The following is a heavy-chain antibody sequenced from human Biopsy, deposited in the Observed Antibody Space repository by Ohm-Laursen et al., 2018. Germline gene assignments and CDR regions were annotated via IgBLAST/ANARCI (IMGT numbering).Heavy chain of an antibody. CDR3: ATKLTGYFHH. J-gene: IGHJ1*01. CDR1: GGTFSNYG. D-gene: IGHD3-9*01. V-gene: IGHV1-69*06. CDR2: NIPILGTG. Sequence: SVKASCKAPGGTFSNYGVNWVRQAPGQGLEWLGGNIPILGTGNYTQKFQDRLTVAADTSTSTATMELRSLRSDDTTVYYCATKLTGYFHHWGQGTLVIVSS.